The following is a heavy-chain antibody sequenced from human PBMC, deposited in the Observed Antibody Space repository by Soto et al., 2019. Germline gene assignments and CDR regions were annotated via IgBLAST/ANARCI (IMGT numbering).Heavy chain of an antibody. J-gene: IGHJ4*02. CDR3: APGMYYYDSSGYYYS. Sequence: QVQLVESGGGLVKPGGSLRLSCAASGFTFSDYYMSWIRQAPGKGLEWVSYISSNSSYTNYSYSVKGRFTISRDNAKHSLYLQMNRLRAEDTAVYYCAPGMYYYDSSGYYYSWGQGTLVTVSS. CDR1: GFTFSDYY. D-gene: IGHD3-22*01. CDR2: ISSNSSYT. V-gene: IGHV3-11*05.